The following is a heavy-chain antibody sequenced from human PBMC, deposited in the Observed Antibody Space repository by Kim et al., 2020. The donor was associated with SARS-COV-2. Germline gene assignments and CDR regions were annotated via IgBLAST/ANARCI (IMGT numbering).Heavy chain of an antibody. D-gene: IGHD6-13*01. V-gene: IGHV4-30-2*05. Sequence: RNYHNPSLKSRLSISLDTSKNQFSLKLRSVTAADTAVYYCVRGIGLGYFQHWGQGALVTVSS. CDR3: VRGIGLGYFQH. J-gene: IGHJ1*01. CDR2: RN.